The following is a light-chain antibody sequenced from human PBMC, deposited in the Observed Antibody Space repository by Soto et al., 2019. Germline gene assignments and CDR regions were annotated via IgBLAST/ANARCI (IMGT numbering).Light chain of an antibody. J-gene: IGKJ1*01. Sequence: DIQMTQSPSTLSASVGDRVTITCRASQSASTFLAWYQQKPGQAPKLLIYDSSSLQSGVPSRFSGSGSGTESTLTITSLQPDDFATYSCQQYDSYSWTCGQGTKVDIK. V-gene: IGKV1-5*01. CDR3: QQYDSYSWT. CDR2: DSS. CDR1: QSASTF.